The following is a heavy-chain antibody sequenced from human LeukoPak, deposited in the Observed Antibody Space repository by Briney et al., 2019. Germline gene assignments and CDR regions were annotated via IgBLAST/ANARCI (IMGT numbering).Heavy chain of an antibody. D-gene: IGHD2/OR15-2a*01. V-gene: IGHV3-33*01. Sequence: GGSLRLSCAASGFTFSSYGLHWVRQAPGKGLEWVAVIWYDGNNKYYADSVKGRFAISRDNSKNTLYLQMNSLRAEDTAVYYCATGFYYFDYWGQGTLVTVSS. CDR3: ATGFYYFDY. CDR2: IWYDGNNK. J-gene: IGHJ4*02. CDR1: GFTFSSYG.